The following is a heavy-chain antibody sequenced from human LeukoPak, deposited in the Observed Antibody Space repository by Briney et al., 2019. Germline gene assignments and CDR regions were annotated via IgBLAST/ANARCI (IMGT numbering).Heavy chain of an antibody. D-gene: IGHD2-2*01. CDR1: GFTFDDYA. J-gene: IGHJ3*02. CDR2: ISWNSGSI. V-gene: IGHV3-9*01. Sequence: PGGSLRLSCAASGFTFDDYAMHWVRQAPGKGLEWVSGISWNSGSIGYADSVKGRFTISRDNAKNSLYLQMNSLRAEDTALYYCAKDYGYQLLSTLDIWGQGTMVTVSS. CDR3: AKDYGYQLLSTLDI.